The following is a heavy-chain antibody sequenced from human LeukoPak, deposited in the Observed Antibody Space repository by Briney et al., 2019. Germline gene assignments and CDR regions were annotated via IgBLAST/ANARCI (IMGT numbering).Heavy chain of an antibody. D-gene: IGHD6-13*01. CDR3: ARAYSSSWYWLDP. CDR2: IYYSGST. V-gene: IGHV4-59*08. CDR1: GGSISSYY. J-gene: IGHJ5*02. Sequence: SETLSLTCTVSGGSISSYYWSWIRQPPGKGLEWIGYIYYSGSTNYNPSLKSGVTISVDTSKNQFSLKLSSVTAADTAVYYCARAYSSSWYWLDPCGQGTLVTVSS.